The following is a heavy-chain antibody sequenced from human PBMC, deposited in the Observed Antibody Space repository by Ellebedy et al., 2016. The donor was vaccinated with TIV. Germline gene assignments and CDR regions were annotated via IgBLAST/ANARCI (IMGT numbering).Heavy chain of an antibody. Sequence: MPSETLSLTCAVSGGSISRGGYSWSWIRQPPGKGLEWIGYTYHSGSTYYNPSLKSRVTISVDRSKNQFSLKLSSVTAADTAVYYCARGRIQLDYWGQGTLVTVS. CDR2: TYHSGST. V-gene: IGHV4-30-2*01. CDR1: GGSISRGGYS. CDR3: ARGRIQLDY. J-gene: IGHJ4*01.